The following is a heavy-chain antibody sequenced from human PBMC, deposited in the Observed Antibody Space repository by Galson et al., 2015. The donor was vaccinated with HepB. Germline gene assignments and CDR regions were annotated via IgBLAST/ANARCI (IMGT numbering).Heavy chain of an antibody. J-gene: IGHJ4*02. CDR1: GFTFSSYG. CDR3: ARDPPHSYGTRGYFDY. CDR2: IWYDGSNK. Sequence: SLRLSCAASGFTFSSYGMHWVRQAPGKGLEWVAVIWYDGSNKYYADSVKGRFTISRDNSKNTLYLQMNSLRAEDTAVYYCARDPPHSYGTRGYFDYWGQGTLVTVSS. V-gene: IGHV3-33*01. D-gene: IGHD5-18*01.